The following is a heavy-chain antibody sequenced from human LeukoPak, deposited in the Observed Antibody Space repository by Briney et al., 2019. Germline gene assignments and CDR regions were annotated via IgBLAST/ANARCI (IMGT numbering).Heavy chain of an antibody. V-gene: IGHV4-34*01. CDR3: ARGMVRGVIFFDY. CDR2: INHSGST. CDR1: GWTFRGYY. Sequence: PSETLSLTCADYGWTFRGYYWSWIRQPPGKGLEWIGEINHSGSTNYNPSLKSRVTISVDTSKNQFSLKLSSVTAADTAVYYCARGMVRGVIFFDYWGQGTLVTVSS. D-gene: IGHD3-10*01. J-gene: IGHJ4*02.